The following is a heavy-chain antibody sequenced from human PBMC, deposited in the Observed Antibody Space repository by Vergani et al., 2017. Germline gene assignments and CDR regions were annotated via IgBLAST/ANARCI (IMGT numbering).Heavy chain of an antibody. D-gene: IGHD2-2*01. V-gene: IGHV4-4*02. CDR1: GGSISSSNW. CDR2: IYHSGST. CDR3: ARGGRYCSSTSCYSLFDY. J-gene: IGHJ4*02. Sequence: QVQLPESGPGLVKPSGTLSLTCAVSGGSISSSNWWSWVRQPPGKGLEWIGEIYHSGSTNYNPSLKSRVTISVDKSKNQFSLKLSFVTAADTAVYYCARGGRYCSSTSCYSLFDYWGQGTLVTVSS.